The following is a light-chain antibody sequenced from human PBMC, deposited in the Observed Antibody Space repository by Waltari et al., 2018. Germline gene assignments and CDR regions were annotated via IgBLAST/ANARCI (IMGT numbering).Light chain of an antibody. Sequence: SYELTHPPSLSVSPVQTANIPCSGDDLADKYVCWFPQKPGQSPVLVIFHVSQRPSGIPERFSGSNTGSTATLTIIGTQPADEADYYCQAWDNGTAVFGSGTTDTVL. J-gene: IGLJ1*01. V-gene: IGLV3-1*01. CDR1: DLADKY. CDR3: QAWDNGTAV. CDR2: HVS.